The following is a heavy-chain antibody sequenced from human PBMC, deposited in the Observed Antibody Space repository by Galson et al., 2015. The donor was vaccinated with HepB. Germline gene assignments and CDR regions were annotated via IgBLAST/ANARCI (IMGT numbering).Heavy chain of an antibody. D-gene: IGHD3-22*01. CDR1: GFTFSDYG. V-gene: IGHV3-33*01. J-gene: IGHJ4*02. CDR3: ARVKYYEASEVLDY. Sequence: LRLSCAASGFTFSDYGMHWVRQAPGKGLEGVAVIWYDGRKYFYADSVRGRFTISRDNFKNTLHLQMNSLRDEDTAIYYCARVKYYEASEVLDYWGQGTLVSVSS. CDR2: IWYDGRKY.